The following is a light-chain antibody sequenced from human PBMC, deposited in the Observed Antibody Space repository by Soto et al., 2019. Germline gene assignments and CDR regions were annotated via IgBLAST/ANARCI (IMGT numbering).Light chain of an antibody. Sequence: DIQMTQSPSSLSASVGDRVIITCRASQDISNYLAWYQQKPGKVPKLLIYAASTLQSGVPSRFSGSGSGTDFTLTISSLQPEDVASYYCQNYNSAPFTFGGGTNVEIK. J-gene: IGKJ4*01. V-gene: IGKV1-27*01. CDR1: QDISNY. CDR3: QNYNSAPFT. CDR2: AAS.